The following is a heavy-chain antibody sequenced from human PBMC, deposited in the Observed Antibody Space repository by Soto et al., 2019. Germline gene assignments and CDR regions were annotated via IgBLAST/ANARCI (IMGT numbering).Heavy chain of an antibody. CDR2: IYYSGST. Sequence: LSETLSLTCTVSGGSISSSSYYWGLIRQPPGKGLEWIGSIYYSGSTYYNPSLKSRVTISVDTSKNQFSLKLSSVTAADTAVYYCARHVEYYDILTGPHWFDPWGQGTLVTVSS. CDR3: ARHVEYYDILTGPHWFDP. V-gene: IGHV4-39*01. D-gene: IGHD3-9*01. J-gene: IGHJ5*02. CDR1: GGSISSSSYY.